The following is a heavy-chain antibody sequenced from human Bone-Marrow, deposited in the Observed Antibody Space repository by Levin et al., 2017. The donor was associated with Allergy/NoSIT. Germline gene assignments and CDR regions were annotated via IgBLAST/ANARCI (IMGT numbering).Heavy chain of an antibody. V-gene: IGHV1-8*01. Sequence: GGSLRLSCKATGYSFSRYDINWVRQATGQGPEWMGWLNPNSGNTVLAQKFQGRVTLTRNTSISTAYLELSSLRDDDTALYYCARGLLLYPHAFDIWGQGTVVTVAS. CDR3: ARGLLLYPHAFDI. CDR1: GYSFSRYD. D-gene: IGHD2-2*02. J-gene: IGHJ3*02. CDR2: LNPNSGNT.